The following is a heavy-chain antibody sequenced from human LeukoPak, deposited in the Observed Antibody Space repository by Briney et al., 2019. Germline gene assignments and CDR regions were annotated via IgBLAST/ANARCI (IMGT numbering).Heavy chain of an antibody. V-gene: IGHV1-24*01. CDR3: ATGSSGDYGDY. CDR2: FDPDDGET. CDR1: GYTLTELS. J-gene: IGHJ4*02. D-gene: IGHD4-17*01. Sequence: GATLKLSCKVSGYTLTELSMHWVRQAPGTGLEWMGGFDPDDGETIYAQKIQGIVKMTEATTKDTAYMKLTSMRTEATAVYYQATGSSGDYGDYWGQGTLVTVSP.